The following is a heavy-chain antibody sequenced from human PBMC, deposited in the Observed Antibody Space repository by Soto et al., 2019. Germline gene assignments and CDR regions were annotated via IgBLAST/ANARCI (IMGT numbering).Heavy chain of an antibody. CDR1: GGSISSSSYY. CDR2: IYYSGST. CDR3: ARRLVPAADDY. V-gene: IGHV4-39*01. D-gene: IGHD2-2*01. J-gene: IGHJ4*02. Sequence: SETLSLTCTVSGGSISSSSYYWGWIRQPPGKGLEWIGSIYYSGSTYYNPSLKSRVTVSVDTSKNQFSLKLSSVTAADTAVYYCARRLVPAADDYWGQGTLVT.